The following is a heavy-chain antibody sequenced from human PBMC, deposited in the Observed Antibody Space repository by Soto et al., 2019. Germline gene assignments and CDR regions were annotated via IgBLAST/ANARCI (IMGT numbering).Heavy chain of an antibody. CDR2: ISGSGGST. CDR1: GFTFSSYA. CDR3: AKGYRRITIFGVVLYFDY. J-gene: IGHJ4*02. V-gene: IGHV3-23*01. D-gene: IGHD3-3*01. Sequence: GSLRLSCAASGFTFSSYAMSWVRQAPGKGLEWVSAISGSGGSTYYADSVKGRFTISRDNSKNTLYLQMNSLRAEGTAVYYCAKGYRRITIFGVVLYFDYWGQGTLVTVSS.